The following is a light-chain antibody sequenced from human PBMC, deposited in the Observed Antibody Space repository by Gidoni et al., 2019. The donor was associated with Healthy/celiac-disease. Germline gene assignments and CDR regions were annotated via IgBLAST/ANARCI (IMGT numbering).Light chain of an antibody. CDR3: QQSYSIPLP. J-gene: IGKJ4*01. CDR1: QSISSY. CDR2: AAS. Sequence: DIQMTQSPSSLSASVGDRVTITCRASQSISSYLNWYQQKPGKAPKLLIYAASSLQSGVPSRFSGSGSGTDFTLIISSLQPEDFATYYCQQSYSIPLPFGGGTKVEIK. V-gene: IGKV1-39*01.